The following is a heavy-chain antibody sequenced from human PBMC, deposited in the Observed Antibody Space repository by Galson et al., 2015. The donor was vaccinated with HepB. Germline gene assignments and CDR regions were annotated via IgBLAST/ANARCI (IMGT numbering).Heavy chain of an antibody. CDR2: ISGRSTYI. J-gene: IGHJ4*02. V-gene: IGHV3-21*01. CDR3: ARDFGGNSGYFDD. Sequence: SLRLSCAASGFTFSNYNFNWVRQAPGKGLEWVSSISGRSTYIYYADSVRGRFTISRDNSKNSLFLQMNSLRAEDTAFYYCARDFGGNSGYFDDWAREPRSPSPQ. CDR1: GFTFSNYN. D-gene: IGHD4-23*01.